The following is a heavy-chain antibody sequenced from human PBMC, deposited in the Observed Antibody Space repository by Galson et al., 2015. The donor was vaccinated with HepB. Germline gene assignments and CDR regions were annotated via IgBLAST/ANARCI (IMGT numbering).Heavy chain of an antibody. CDR1: GGTFSSYT. Sequence: SVKVSCKASGGTFSSYTISWVRQAPGQGLEWMGRIIPILGIANYAQKFQGRVTITADKSTSTAYMELSSLRSEDTAVYYCAREEAAAGLYYYYYGMDVWGQGTTVTVSS. D-gene: IGHD6-13*01. CDR2: IIPILGIA. V-gene: IGHV1-69*04. J-gene: IGHJ6*02. CDR3: AREEAAAGLYYYYYGMDV.